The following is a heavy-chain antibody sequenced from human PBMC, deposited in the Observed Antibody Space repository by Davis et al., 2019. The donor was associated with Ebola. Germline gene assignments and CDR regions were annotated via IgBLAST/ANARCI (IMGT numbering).Heavy chain of an antibody. CDR1: GYSFTGYY. J-gene: IGHJ4*02. Sequence: AASVKVSCKASGYSFTGYYMHWVRQAPGQGLEWMGWINPHSGGTNYAQKFQGRVTMTRDTSISTAYLDLSRLRSDDTAVYYCERRGPLRVVAGYYFDYWGQGTLVTVSS. V-gene: IGHV1-2*02. CDR2: INPHSGGT. CDR3: ERRGPLRVVAGYYFDY. D-gene: IGHD2-15*01.